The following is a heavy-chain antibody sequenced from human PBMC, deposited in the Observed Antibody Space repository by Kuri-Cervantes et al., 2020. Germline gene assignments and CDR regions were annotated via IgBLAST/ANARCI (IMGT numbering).Heavy chain of an antibody. CDR2: ISYDGINT. D-gene: IGHD4-17*01. CDR1: GFTFSSYA. Sequence: GESLKISCAASGFTFSSYAMHWVRQAPGKGLEWVAVISYDGINTYYADSVKGRFTISRDNSKNSLYLQMNSLRAEDTALYYCAKGFLAVTMTSIDYWGQGTLVTVSS. CDR3: AKGFLAVTMTSIDY. V-gene: IGHV3-30-3*01. J-gene: IGHJ4*02.